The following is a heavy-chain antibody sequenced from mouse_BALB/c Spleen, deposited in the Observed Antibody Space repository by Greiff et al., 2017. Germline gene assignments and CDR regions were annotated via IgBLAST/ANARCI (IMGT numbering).Heavy chain of an antibody. J-gene: IGHJ3*01. D-gene: IGHD2-14*01. CDR2: IWPGGST. CDR1: GFSLTSYC. Sequence: VKLMESGPGLVAPSQSLSITCTVSGFSLTSYCVHWVRQPPGKGLEWLGVIWPGGSTNYNSALMSRLSISKDNSKSQVFLKMNSLQTDDTAMYYCARDREVRRLLAYWGQGTLVTVSA. CDR3: ARDREVRRLLAY. V-gene: IGHV2-9*02.